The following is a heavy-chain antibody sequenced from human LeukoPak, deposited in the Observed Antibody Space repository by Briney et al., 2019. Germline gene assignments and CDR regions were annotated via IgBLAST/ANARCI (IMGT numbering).Heavy chain of an antibody. CDR2: IYYSGNT. J-gene: IGHJ4*02. CDR3: AREGGFYRPLDY. Sequence: SETLSLTCTVSGVSISSYYWSWIRQPPGKGLEWIGYIYYSGNTNYNPSLKSRVTISVDTSKNQFSLMLSSVTAADTAVYYCAREGGFYRPLDYSGQGTLVTVSS. D-gene: IGHD3-3*01. CDR1: GVSISSYY. V-gene: IGHV4-59*01.